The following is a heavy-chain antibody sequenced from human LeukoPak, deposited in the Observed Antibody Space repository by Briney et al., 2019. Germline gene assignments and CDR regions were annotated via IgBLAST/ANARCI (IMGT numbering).Heavy chain of an antibody. Sequence: GESLKISCQGSGYTFTSYWIGWVRQMPVKGLEWMGSIYPGDSDTKYSPSFQGQVTISVDKSTNAAYLQWKSLKASDTAMYYCARGDVVRGVSWFDSWGQGALVTVSS. V-gene: IGHV5-51*01. CDR2: IYPGDSDT. CDR3: ARGDVVRGVSWFDS. CDR1: GYTFTSYW. J-gene: IGHJ5*01. D-gene: IGHD2-21*02.